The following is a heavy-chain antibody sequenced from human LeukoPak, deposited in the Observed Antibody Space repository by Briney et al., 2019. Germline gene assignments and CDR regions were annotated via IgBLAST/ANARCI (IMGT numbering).Heavy chain of an antibody. CDR1: GFTFAYYG. D-gene: IGHD3-3*01. V-gene: IGHV3-30*18. CDR2: ISHDGSNK. CDR3: AKDIRVQTIFPSFDY. Sequence: GGSLRLSCAASGFTFAYYGMHWVRQAPGKGLEWVAVISHDGSNKQYADSVKGRFTISRDNSKNMMYLEMNSLRGDDTAVYYCAKDIRVQTIFPSFDYWGQRALVIVSS. J-gene: IGHJ4*02.